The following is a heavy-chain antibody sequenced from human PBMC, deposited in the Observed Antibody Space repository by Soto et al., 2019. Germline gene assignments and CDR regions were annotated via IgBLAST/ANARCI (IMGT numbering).Heavy chain of an antibody. V-gene: IGHV1-3*01. D-gene: IGHD4-17*01. CDR2: INAGNGNT. CDR1: GYTFTSYA. Sequence: ASVKVSCKASGYTFTSYAMHWVRQAPGQRLEWMGWINAGNGNTKYSRKFQGRVTITRDTSASTAYMELSSLRSEDTAVYYCARVVFNYGDYLAMGPVQHWGQGTLVTVSS. J-gene: IGHJ1*01. CDR3: ARVVFNYGDYLAMGPVQH.